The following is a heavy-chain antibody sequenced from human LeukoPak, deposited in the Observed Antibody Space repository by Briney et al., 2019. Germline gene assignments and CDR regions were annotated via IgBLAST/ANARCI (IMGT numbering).Heavy chain of an antibody. V-gene: IGHV1-2*02. Sequence: ASLKVSCKASGYTFTGYYMHWVRQAPGQGLEWMGWINPNSGGTNYAQHFQGRVTMTTDTSISTAYMELTRLTSDDTAVYYCARTVVASTPDYNWFDPWGQGTLVTVSS. J-gene: IGHJ5*02. CDR3: ARTVVASTPDYNWFDP. CDR1: GYTFTGYY. CDR2: INPNSGGT. D-gene: IGHD2-15*01.